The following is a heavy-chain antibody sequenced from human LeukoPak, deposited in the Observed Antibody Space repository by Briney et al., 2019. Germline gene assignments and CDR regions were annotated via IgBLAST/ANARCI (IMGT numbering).Heavy chain of an antibody. CDR3: ARRLHYYDSSGYSLTFDY. Sequence: PSETLSLTCAVYGGPFSGYYWSWIRQPPGKGLEWIGEINHSGSTNYNPSLKSRVTISVDTSKNQFSLKLSSVTAADTAVYYCARRLHYYDSSGYSLTFDYWGQGTLVTVSS. D-gene: IGHD3-22*01. CDR1: GGPFSGYY. CDR2: INHSGST. V-gene: IGHV4-34*01. J-gene: IGHJ4*02.